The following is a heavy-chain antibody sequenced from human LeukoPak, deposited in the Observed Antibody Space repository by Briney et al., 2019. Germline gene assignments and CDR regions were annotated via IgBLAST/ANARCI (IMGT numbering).Heavy chain of an antibody. Sequence: GGSLRLSCAASGFTFSSYWMHWVRQAPGKGLEWVANIKQDGSEKYYVDSVKGRFTISRDNPKNSLYLQMNSLRAEDMAVYYCATTLTQWLLSNWGQGTLVTVSS. CDR2: IKQDGSEK. D-gene: IGHD6-19*01. J-gene: IGHJ4*02. V-gene: IGHV3-7*01. CDR3: ATTLTQWLLSN. CDR1: GFTFSSYW.